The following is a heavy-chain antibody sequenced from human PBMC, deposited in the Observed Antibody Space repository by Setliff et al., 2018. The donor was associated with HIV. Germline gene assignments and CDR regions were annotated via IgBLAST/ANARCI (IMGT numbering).Heavy chain of an antibody. Sequence: SETLSLTCTVSGGSIISSSYYWGWIRQPPGKGLEWIGSIYYSGNTYYNPSLRSRVTISADTSKNQFSLKLRSVTAADTAMYYCATRYCSSASCYPDAFDIWGQGTMGTV. D-gene: IGHD2-2*01. CDR2: IYYSGNT. J-gene: IGHJ3*02. CDR3: ATRYCSSASCYPDAFDI. V-gene: IGHV4-39*07. CDR1: GGSIISSSYY.